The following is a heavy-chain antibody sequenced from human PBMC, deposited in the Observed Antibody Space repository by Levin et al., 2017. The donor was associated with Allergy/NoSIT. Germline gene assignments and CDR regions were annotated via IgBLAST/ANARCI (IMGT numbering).Heavy chain of an antibody. V-gene: IGHV1-8*01. J-gene: IGHJ4*02. CDR1: GYTFTNYN. CDR2: MTPNSGNT. D-gene: IGHD6-19*01. Sequence: PLASVKVSCKASGYTFTNYNIEWLRQATGQGLEWMGWMTPNSGNTGYAQKFQGRVTMTRNTSITTAYMELRSLRSDDTAVYYCARGPEGGWHGDMDYWGQGTLVTVSS. CDR3: ARGPEGGWHGDMDY.